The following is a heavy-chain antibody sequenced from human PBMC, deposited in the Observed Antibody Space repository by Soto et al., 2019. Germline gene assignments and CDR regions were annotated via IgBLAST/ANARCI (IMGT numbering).Heavy chain of an antibody. V-gene: IGHV4-61*01. Sequence: SETLSLTCTVSGGSVSSGSYYWSWIRQPPGKGLEWIGYIYYSGSTNYNPSLKSRVTISVDTSKNQFSLKLSSVTAADTAVYYCAREVAAINNWFEPWGQGTLVTVSS. D-gene: IGHD6-6*01. CDR2: IYYSGST. J-gene: IGHJ5*02. CDR3: AREVAAINNWFEP. CDR1: GGSVSSGSYY.